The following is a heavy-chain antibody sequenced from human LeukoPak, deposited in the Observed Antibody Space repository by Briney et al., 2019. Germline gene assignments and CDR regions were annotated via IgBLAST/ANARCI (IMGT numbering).Heavy chain of an antibody. CDR1: GFTFSSYS. V-gene: IGHV3-21*04. J-gene: IGHJ5*02. CDR3: ARDRGCSSTSCYGWFDP. D-gene: IGHD2-2*01. CDR2: ISSSSSYI. Sequence: PGGSLRLSCAASGFTFSSYSVNWVRQAPGKGLEWVSSISSSSSYIYYADSVKGRFTISRDNSKNTLYLQMNSLRAEDTAVYYCARDRGCSSTSCYGWFDPWGQGTLVTVSS.